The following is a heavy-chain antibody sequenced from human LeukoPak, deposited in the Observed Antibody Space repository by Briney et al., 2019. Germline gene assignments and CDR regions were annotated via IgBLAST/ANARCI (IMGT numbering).Heavy chain of an antibody. Sequence: ASVKVSCKASGYTFTSYYMHWVRQAPGQGLEWMGIINPSGGSTSYAQKFQGRVTMTRDMSTSTVYMELSSLRSDDTAVYYCARDLQQLVLWRKNWFDPWGQGTLVTVSS. J-gene: IGHJ5*02. CDR1: GYTFTSYY. V-gene: IGHV1-46*01. CDR2: INPSGGST. D-gene: IGHD6-13*01. CDR3: ARDLQQLVLWRKNWFDP.